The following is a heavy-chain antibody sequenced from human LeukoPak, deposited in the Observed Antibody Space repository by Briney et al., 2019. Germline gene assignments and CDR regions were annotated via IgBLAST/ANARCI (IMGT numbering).Heavy chain of an antibody. D-gene: IGHD3-3*01. CDR3: AKEELSYYDFWSGYSPGIFDY. CDR2: ISGSGGST. J-gene: IGHJ4*02. V-gene: IGHV3-23*01. CDR1: GFTFSSYA. Sequence: GGSLRLSCAASGFTFSSYAMSWVRQAPGKGLEWVSAISGSGGSTYYADSVKGRFTISRDNSKNTLCLQMNSLRAEDTAVYYCAKEELSYYDFWSGYSPGIFDYWGQGTLVTVSS.